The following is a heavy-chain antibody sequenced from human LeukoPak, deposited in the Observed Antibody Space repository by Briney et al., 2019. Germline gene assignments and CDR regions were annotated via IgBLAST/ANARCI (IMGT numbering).Heavy chain of an antibody. CDR3: AKGSDYYYYMDV. V-gene: IGHV3-23*01. CDR1: GFTFSSYA. CDR2: ISGSGGST. J-gene: IGHJ6*03. Sequence: GGCLRLSCAASGFTFSSYAMSWVRQAPGKGLEWVSAISGSGGSTYYADSVKGRFTISRDNSKNTLYLQMNSLRAEDTAVYYCAKGSDYYYYMDVWGKGTTVTVSS.